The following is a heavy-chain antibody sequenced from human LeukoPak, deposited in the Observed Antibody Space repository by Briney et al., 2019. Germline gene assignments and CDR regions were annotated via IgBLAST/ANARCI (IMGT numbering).Heavy chain of an antibody. J-gene: IGHJ4*02. Sequence: ASVKVSCKASGYTFTSYYMHWVRQAPGQGLEWMGIINPSGGSTSYAQKFQGRVTMTTDTSTSTAYMELRSLRSDDTAVYYCARGPSRGFDYWGQGTLVTVSS. V-gene: IGHV1-46*01. CDR3: ARGPSRGFDY. CDR2: INPSGGST. CDR1: GYTFTSYY. D-gene: IGHD3-16*01.